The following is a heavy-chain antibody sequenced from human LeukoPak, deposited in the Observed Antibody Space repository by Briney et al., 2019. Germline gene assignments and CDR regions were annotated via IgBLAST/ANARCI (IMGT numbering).Heavy chain of an antibody. CDR1: GFTFTSHG. V-gene: IGHV3-30*02. CDR2: IRSDGTNK. CDR3: AKGGERGTFYFDY. Sequence: PGGSLRLSCAASGFTFTSHGMHSVRQAPGKGLERVAFIRSDGTNKYYADSVKGRFTIYRDISKNTLYLQMNSLRAEDTAVYYCAKGGERGTFYFDYWGQGTLVTVSS. J-gene: IGHJ4*02. D-gene: IGHD1-1*01.